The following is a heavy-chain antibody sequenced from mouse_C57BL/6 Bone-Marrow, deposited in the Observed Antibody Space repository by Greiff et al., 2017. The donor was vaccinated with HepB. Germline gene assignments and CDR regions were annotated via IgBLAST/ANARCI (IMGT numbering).Heavy chain of an antibody. D-gene: IGHD1-1*01. CDR2: IRNKANNHAT. J-gene: IGHJ2*01. V-gene: IGHV6-6*01. CDR1: GFTFSDAW. Sequence: EVKVVDSGGGLVQPGGSMKLSCAASGFTFSDAWMDWVRQSPEKGLEWVAEIRNKANNHATYYAESVKGRFTISRDDSKSSVYLQMNSLRAEDTGIYYCTRLDYYGNDYWGQGTTLTVSS. CDR3: TRLDYYGNDY.